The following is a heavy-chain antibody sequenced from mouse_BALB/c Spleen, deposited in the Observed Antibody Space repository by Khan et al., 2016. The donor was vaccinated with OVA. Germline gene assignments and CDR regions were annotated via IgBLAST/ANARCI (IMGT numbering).Heavy chain of an antibody. J-gene: IGHJ3*01. CDR2: IFPVTGTT. D-gene: IGHD1-1*02. Sequence: QVRLQQSGAELVKPGASVKLSCKTSGYTFTSYWIQWVKQRPGQGLGWIGQIFPVTGTTYYNEKFKGKATLTVDTSSSTAYMQLSSLTSEDSAVYFCARGYFGSYEFVYWGQGTLVTVSP. V-gene: IGHV1S132*01. CDR1: GYTFTSYW. CDR3: ARGYFGSYEFVY.